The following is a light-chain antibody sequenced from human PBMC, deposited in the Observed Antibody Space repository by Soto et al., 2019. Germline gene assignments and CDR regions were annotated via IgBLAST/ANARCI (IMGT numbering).Light chain of an antibody. CDR1: HDINTY. V-gene: IGKV1-33*01. CDR2: DAS. J-gene: IGKJ3*01. Sequence: QSPSSLSASVGDRVTIPCQASHDINTYLHWYQQKLGKAPKLLIYDASNLETGVPSRFSGSGPGTEFTFTITSLQPEDIATYYCHQYDTVPYDFGPGTKVDVK. CDR3: HQYDTVPYD.